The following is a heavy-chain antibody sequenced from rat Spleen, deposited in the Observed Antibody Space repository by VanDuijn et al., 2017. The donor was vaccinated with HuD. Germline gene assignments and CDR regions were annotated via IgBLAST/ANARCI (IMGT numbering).Heavy chain of an antibody. CDR2: MWYDGDT. D-gene: IGHD5-1*01. J-gene: IGHJ3*01. Sequence: QVQLKESGPGLVQPSETLSLTCTVSGFSLTSYSVSWVRQPSGKGPEWMGRMWYDGDTAYNSALKSRLSISRETSKSQVFLKMNSLQTEDTAHYYCARHGGRWFAYWGQGTQVTVSS. V-gene: IGHV2-34*01. CDR3: ARHGGRWFAY. CDR1: GFSLTSYS.